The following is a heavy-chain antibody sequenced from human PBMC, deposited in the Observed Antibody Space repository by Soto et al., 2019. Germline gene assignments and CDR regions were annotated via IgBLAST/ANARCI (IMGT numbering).Heavy chain of an antibody. J-gene: IGHJ5*02. V-gene: IGHV1-69*06. D-gene: IGHD2-15*01. CDR2: IIPIFGTA. CDR1: GGTFSSYA. CDR3: ARDGGVEHCSGGSCYSSP. Sequence: QVQLVQSGTEVKKPGSSVKVSCKASGGTFSSYAISWVRQAPGQGLEWMGGIIPIFGTANYAQKFQGRVTITADKSTSTAYMELSSLRSEDTAVYYCARDGGVEHCSGGSCYSSPWGQGTLVTVSS.